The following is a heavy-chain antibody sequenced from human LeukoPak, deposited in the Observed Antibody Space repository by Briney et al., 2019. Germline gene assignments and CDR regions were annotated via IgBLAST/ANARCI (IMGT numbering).Heavy chain of an antibody. D-gene: IGHD1-14*01. Sequence: SETLSLTCTVSGGSISSYYWSWIRQPPGKGLEWIGYIYYSGSTNYNPSLKSRVTISVDKSKNQFSLKLSSVTAADTAVYYCARRELITTFDYWGQGTLVTVSS. V-gene: IGHV4-59*12. CDR3: ARRELITTFDY. CDR2: IYYSGST. J-gene: IGHJ4*02. CDR1: GGSISSYY.